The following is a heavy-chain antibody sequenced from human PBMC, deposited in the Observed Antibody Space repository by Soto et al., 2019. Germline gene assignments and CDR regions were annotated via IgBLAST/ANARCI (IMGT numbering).Heavy chain of an antibody. Sequence: QVQLVQSGAEVKKPGSSVKVSCKASGGTFSSYTISWVRQAPGQGLEWMGRIIPILGIANYAQKFQGRVTITADKSTSTAYMELSSLRSEDTAVYYCEREGLSGYDPNWFDPWGQGTLVTVSS. CDR1: GGTFSSYT. V-gene: IGHV1-69*08. J-gene: IGHJ5*02. CDR3: EREGLSGYDPNWFDP. D-gene: IGHD5-12*01. CDR2: IIPILGIA.